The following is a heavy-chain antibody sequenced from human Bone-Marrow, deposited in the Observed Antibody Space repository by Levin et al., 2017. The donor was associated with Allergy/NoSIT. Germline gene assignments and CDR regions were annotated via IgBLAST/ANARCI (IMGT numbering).Heavy chain of an antibody. J-gene: IGHJ5*02. V-gene: IGHV3-9*01. CDR2: ISWDSGNI. CDR3: AQDISPGSCWFESFDA. D-gene: IGHD6-19*01. CDR1: GFAFTFEDHA. Sequence: SLKISCAASGFAFTFEDHAMHWVRQAPGKGPEWVAGISWDSGNIAYADSVKGRFSISRDNAKKSVFLQMRSLRPEDTALYYCAQDISPGSCWFESFDAWGQGTLVIVSS.